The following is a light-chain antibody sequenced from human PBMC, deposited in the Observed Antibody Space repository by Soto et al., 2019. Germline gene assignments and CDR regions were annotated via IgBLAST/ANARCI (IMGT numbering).Light chain of an antibody. J-gene: IGKJ1*01. V-gene: IGKV3-20*01. CDR3: QQYNNWPWT. CDR2: GAT. CDR1: QSVSSTY. Sequence: EIVLTQSPGTLSLSPGERATLSCRASQSVSSTYLVWYQQKPGQAPRLLIYGATSRASGIPDRFSGSGSGTDFTLTISRLEPEDFAVYYCQQYNNWPWTFGQGTKVEIK.